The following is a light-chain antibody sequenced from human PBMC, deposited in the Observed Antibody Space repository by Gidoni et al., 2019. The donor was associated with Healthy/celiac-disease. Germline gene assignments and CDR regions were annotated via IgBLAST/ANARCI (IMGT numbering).Light chain of an antibody. CDR1: QSLVYSDGNTY. CDR2: KVS. J-gene: IGKJ5*01. Sequence: VVMTQSPLSLPVTLGQPASISCRSSQSLVYSDGNTYLNWFQQRPGQSPRRLIYKVSNRDSGVPDRFSGSGSGTDFTLKISRVEAEDVGVYYCMQGTHLITFGQGTRLEIK. V-gene: IGKV2-30*01. CDR3: MQGTHLIT.